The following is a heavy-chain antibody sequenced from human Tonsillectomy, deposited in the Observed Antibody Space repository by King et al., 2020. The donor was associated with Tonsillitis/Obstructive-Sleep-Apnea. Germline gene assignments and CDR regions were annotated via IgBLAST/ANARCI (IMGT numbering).Heavy chain of an antibody. J-gene: IGHJ4*02. CDR2: ISWNSGSI. CDR1: GFTFDDYA. V-gene: IGHV3-9*01. Sequence: VQLVESGGGLVQPGRSLRLSCAASGFTFDDYAMHWVRQAPGKGLEWVSGISWNSGSIGYADSVKGRFTISRDNAKNSLYLQMNSLRAEDTALYYCAKDQKDIVVVPEYWGQGTLVTVSS. CDR3: AKDQKDIVVVPEY. D-gene: IGHD2-2*01.